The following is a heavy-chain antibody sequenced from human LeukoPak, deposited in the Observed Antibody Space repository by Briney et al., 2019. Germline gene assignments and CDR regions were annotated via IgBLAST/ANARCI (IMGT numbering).Heavy chain of an antibody. CDR2: INHSGST. D-gene: IGHD3-22*01. CDR1: GGSFSGYY. CDR3: ARAPQYYDSSGYYYYFDY. V-gene: IGHV4-34*01. Sequence: SETLSLTCAVYGGSFSGYYWSWIRQPPGKGLEWIGEINHSGSTNYNPYLKSRVTISVDTSKNQFSLKLSSVTAADTAVYYCARAPQYYDSSGYYYYFDYWGQGTLVTVSS. J-gene: IGHJ4*02.